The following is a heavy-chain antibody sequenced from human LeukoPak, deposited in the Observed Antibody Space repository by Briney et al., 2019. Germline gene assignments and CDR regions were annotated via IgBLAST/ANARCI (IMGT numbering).Heavy chain of an antibody. CDR1: GGSISSGGYY. CDR2: IYYSGST. CDR3: ARDREAYCGGDCYSRYNWFDP. V-gene: IGHV4-31*03. J-gene: IGHJ5*02. D-gene: IGHD2-21*02. Sequence: SETLSLTCTVSGGSISSGGYYWSWIRQHPGKGLEWIGYIYYSGSTYYNPPLKSRVTISVDTSKNQFSLKLSSVTAADTAVYYCARDREAYCGGDCYSRYNWFDPWGQGTLVTVSS.